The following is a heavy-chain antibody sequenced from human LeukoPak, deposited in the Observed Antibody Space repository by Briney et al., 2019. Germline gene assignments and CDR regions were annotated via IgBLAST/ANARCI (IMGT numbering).Heavy chain of an antibody. Sequence: GGSLRLSCAASGFTFDDYAMHWVRQAPGKGLEWVSGISWNSGSIGYADSVKGRFTISRDNAKNSLYLQMNSLRAEDTALYYCAKDIKYQIYGDYTAFDYWGQGTLVTVSS. CDR3: AKDIKYQIYGDYTAFDY. CDR1: GFTFDDYA. D-gene: IGHD4-17*01. CDR2: ISWNSGSI. V-gene: IGHV3-9*01. J-gene: IGHJ4*02.